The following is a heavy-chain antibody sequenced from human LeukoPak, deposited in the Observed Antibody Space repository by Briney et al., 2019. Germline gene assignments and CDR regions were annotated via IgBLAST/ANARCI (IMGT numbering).Heavy chain of an antibody. CDR3: VRGNYNFDY. D-gene: IGHD1-7*01. CDR1: GESVSSNGAS. V-gene: IGHV6-1*01. J-gene: IGHJ4*02. Sequence: SQTLSLTCDISGESVSSNGASWNWNRQSQSRGLEWLGRTYYRTKWYNDYAEFVKSRITVKPYTSNNQFSLQLNAVTPEDTAVYYCVRGNYNFDYWGQGTLVTVSS. CDR2: TYYRTKWYN.